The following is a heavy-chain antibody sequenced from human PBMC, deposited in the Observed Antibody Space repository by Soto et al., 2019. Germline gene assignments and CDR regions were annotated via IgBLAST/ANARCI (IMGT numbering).Heavy chain of an antibody. V-gene: IGHV3-23*01. Sequence: PGGSLRLSCAASGFTFSSYAMSWVRQAPGKGLEWVSAISGSGGSTYYADSVKGRFTISRDNSKNTLYLQMNSLRAEDTAVYYCAKTGFFGLYYGMDVWGQGTTVTVSS. D-gene: IGHD3-3*01. J-gene: IGHJ6*02. CDR2: ISGSGGST. CDR1: GFTFSSYA. CDR3: AKTGFFGLYYGMDV.